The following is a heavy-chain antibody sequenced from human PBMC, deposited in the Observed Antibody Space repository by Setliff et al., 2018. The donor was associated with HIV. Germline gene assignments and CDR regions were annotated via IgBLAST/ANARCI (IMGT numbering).Heavy chain of an antibody. Sequence: HPGGSLRLSCAASGFTFSSYAMSWVRQAPGKGLEWVSAISGSAGDTYYADSVKGRFTISRDNSKNTLYLQMNSLRAEDTAVYYCARKPRDGYYIDYWGQGTLVTVSS. J-gene: IGHJ4*02. CDR3: ARKPRDGYYIDY. CDR2: ISGSAGDT. CDR1: GFTFSSYA. V-gene: IGHV3-23*01. D-gene: IGHD3-10*01.